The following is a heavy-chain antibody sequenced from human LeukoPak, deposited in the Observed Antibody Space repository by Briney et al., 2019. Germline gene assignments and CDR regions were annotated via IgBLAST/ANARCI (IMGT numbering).Heavy chain of an antibody. CDR2: IYYSGST. Sequence: PSETLSLTCTVSGGSISSYYWSWIRQSPGKGLEWIGYIYYSGSTNYNPSLKSRVTISVDTSKNQFSLKLSSVTAADTAVYYCARLPVTALYYFDYWGQGTLVTVSS. D-gene: IGHD2-21*02. CDR1: GGSISSYY. CDR3: ARLPVTALYYFDY. J-gene: IGHJ4*02. V-gene: IGHV4-59*08.